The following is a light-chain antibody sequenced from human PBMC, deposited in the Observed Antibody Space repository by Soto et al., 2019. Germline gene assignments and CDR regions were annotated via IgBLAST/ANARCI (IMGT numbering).Light chain of an antibody. J-gene: IGKJ1*01. CDR2: AAS. CDR1: QGISSY. CDR3: KQYYSYSRT. V-gene: IGKV1-8*01. Sequence: AIRITKSPASLSASRQHRVSITCPSSQGISSYLAWYQQNPGKVPKLLIYAASTLQSGVPSRFSGSGSGTDFTLTISCLQSEAFATYYCKQYYSYSRTFGQVTEVDIK.